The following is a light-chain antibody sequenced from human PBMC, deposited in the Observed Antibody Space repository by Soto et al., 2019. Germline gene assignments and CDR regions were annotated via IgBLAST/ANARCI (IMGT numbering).Light chain of an antibody. V-gene: IGKV3-20*01. CDR2: GAY. CDR3: RQYGSSRWT. Sequence: IVLTQSPGTLSLSPGARATVSXRARQSSSDSYLAGCQGKPGXPPRXLIXGAYXXAXAXPDSLSGRGSGTDFTLTISRLEPEDFAVYYCRQYGSSRWTFGKGNKVDIK. CDR1: QSSSDSY. J-gene: IGKJ1*01.